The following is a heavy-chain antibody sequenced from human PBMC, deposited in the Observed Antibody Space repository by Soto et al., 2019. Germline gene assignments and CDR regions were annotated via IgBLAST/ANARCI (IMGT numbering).Heavy chain of an antibody. V-gene: IGHV3-21*04. CDR3: VRDPGPRPAAIRGLGWFDP. D-gene: IGHD2-2*01. CDR2: ISSSSSYI. CDR1: GFTFSSYS. Sequence: GGSLRLSCAASGFTFSSYSMNWVRQAPGKGLEWVSSISSSSSYIYYADSVKGRFTISRDNAKNSLYLQMNSLRDEDTAVYYCVRDPGPRPAAIRGLGWFDPWGQGTLVTVSS. J-gene: IGHJ5*02.